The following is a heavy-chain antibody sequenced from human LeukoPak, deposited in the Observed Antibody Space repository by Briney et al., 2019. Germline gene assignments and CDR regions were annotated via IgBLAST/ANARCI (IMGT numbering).Heavy chain of an antibody. CDR2: VNNDGSST. J-gene: IGHJ4*02. CDR3: ARSSYPYYFDY. V-gene: IGHV3-74*01. Sequence: PGGSLRLSSGASGFSFSSYWMHWVRQAPGKGLMWVSRVNNDGSSTTYADSVEGRFTISRDNARNTLYLQMNSLRAEDTAVYYCARSSYPYYFDYWGQGTLVTVSS. D-gene: IGHD6-19*01. CDR1: GFSFSSYW.